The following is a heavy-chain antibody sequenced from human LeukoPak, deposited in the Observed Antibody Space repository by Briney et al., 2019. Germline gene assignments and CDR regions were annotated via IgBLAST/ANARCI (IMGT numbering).Heavy chain of an antibody. J-gene: IGHJ3*02. CDR3: ARDRGSYGPSAFDI. Sequence: PGGSLRLSCAASGFTFSSYAMHWVRQAPGKGLEWVAVISYDGSNKYYADSVKGRFTISRDNSKNTLYLQMNSLRAEDTAVYYCARDRGSYGPSAFDIWGQGTMVTVSS. V-gene: IGHV3-30*04. D-gene: IGHD1-26*01. CDR2: ISYDGSNK. CDR1: GFTFSSYA.